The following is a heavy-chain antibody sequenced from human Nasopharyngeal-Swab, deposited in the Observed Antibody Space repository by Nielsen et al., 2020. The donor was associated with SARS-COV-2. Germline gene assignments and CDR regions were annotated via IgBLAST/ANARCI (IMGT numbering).Heavy chain of an antibody. Sequence: APVKVSCKASGYTFTSYAMHWVRQAPGQRLEWMGWINAGNGNTKYSQKLQGRVTITRDTSASTAYMELSSLRSEDTAVYYCARAYPDFWSGSNYYYMDVWGKGTTVTVSS. V-gene: IGHV1-3*01. CDR3: ARAYPDFWSGSNYYYMDV. CDR1: GYTFTSYA. J-gene: IGHJ6*03. CDR2: INAGNGNT. D-gene: IGHD3-3*01.